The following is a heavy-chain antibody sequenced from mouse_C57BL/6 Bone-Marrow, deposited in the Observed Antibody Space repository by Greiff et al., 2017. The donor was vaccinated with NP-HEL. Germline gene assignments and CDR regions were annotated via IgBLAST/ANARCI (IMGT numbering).Heavy chain of an antibody. J-gene: IGHJ1*03. Sequence: QVQLQQPGAELVMPGASVKLSCKASGYTFTSYWMHWVKQRPGQGLEWIGEIDPSDSYTNYNQKFKGKSTLTVDKSSSTAYMQLSSLTSEDSAVYDCAREEGYYDDVFDVWGTGTTVTVSS. CDR1: GYTFTSYW. CDR2: IDPSDSYT. CDR3: AREEGYYDDVFDV. D-gene: IGHD2-4*01. V-gene: IGHV1-69*01.